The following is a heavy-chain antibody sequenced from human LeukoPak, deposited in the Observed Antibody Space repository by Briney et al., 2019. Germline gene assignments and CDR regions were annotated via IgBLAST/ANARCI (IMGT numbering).Heavy chain of an antibody. CDR1: GGAINNFY. V-gene: IGHV4-4*08. CDR2: IYSSGGT. Sequence: SETLSLTCTVSGGAINNFYWGWIRQPPGKGLEWIGYIYSSGGTTYNPSFQSRVTISVDTPNNRFSLNLTSVTAADTAVYYCARDIGNNCLDPWGQGTLVTVSS. CDR3: ARDIGNNCLDP. J-gene: IGHJ5*02. D-gene: IGHD2-15*01.